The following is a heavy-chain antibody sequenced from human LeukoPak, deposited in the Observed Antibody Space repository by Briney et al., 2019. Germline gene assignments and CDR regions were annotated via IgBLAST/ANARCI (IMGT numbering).Heavy chain of an antibody. CDR1: GFTFSSYA. CDR2: ISYDGSNK. Sequence: GGSLRLSCAASGFTFSSYAMHWVRQAPGKGLEWVAVISYDGSNKYYADSVKGRFTISRDNSKNTLYLQMNSLRAEDTAVYYCAKGRAPGYWGQGTLVTVSS. V-gene: IGHV3-30-3*01. J-gene: IGHJ4*02. CDR3: AKGRAPGY.